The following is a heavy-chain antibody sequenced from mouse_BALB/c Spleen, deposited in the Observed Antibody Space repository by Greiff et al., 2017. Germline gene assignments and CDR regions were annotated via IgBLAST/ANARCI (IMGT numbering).Heavy chain of an antibody. D-gene: IGHD1-1*01. CDR2: ISSGGSYT. Sequence: EVMLVESGGGLVKPGGSLKLSCAASGFTFSSYTMSWVRQTPEKRLEWVATISSGGSYTYYPDSVKGRFTISRDNAKNTLYLQMSSLKSEDTAMYYCTRGTTVVERYFDVWGAGTTVTVSS. V-gene: IGHV5-6-4*01. CDR1: GFTFSSYT. CDR3: TRGTTVVERYFDV. J-gene: IGHJ1*01.